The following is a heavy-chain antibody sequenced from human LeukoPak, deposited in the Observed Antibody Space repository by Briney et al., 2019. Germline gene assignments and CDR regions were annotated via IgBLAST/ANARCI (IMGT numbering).Heavy chain of an antibody. D-gene: IGHD5-24*01. CDR3: ARASIRNAFNI. J-gene: IGHJ3*02. V-gene: IGHV3-23*01. CDR1: GFTFSSYA. CDR2: ISGSGGST. Sequence: GESLRLSCAASGFTFSSYAMSWVRQAPGKGLEWVSAISGSGGSTYYADSVKGRFTISRDNSKNRLFLQMNNLRVEDTAVYFCARASIRNAFNIWGQGTIVTVSS.